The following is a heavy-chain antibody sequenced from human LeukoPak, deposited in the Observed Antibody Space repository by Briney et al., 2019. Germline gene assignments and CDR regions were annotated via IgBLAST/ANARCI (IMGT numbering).Heavy chain of an antibody. D-gene: IGHD2-21*02. CDR3: ARQNFVVVTAIRIFDY. V-gene: IGHV5-51*01. CDR1: GYSFPSYW. Sequence: GESLKISCRGSGYSFPSYWIGWVRQMPGRGLEWMGIIYPGDSDTKYSPSFQGQVTISADRSISTTYLQWSSLKASDTAMYYCARQNFVVVTAIRIFDYWGQGTLVTVSS. CDR2: IYPGDSDT. J-gene: IGHJ4*02.